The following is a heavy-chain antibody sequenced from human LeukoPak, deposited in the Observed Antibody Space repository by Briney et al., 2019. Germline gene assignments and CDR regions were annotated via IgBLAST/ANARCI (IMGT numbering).Heavy chain of an antibody. CDR2: ISGSSSTI. J-gene: IGHJ4*02. Sequence: PGGSLRLSCAASGFTFSSYEMNWVRQAPGKGLEWVSYISGSSSTIYYADSVKGRFTISRDNAKNSLYLQMNSLRAEDTAVYYCAREIAVAGTRGDYWGQGTLVTVSS. CDR1: GFTFSSYE. D-gene: IGHD6-19*01. V-gene: IGHV3-48*03. CDR3: AREIAVAGTRGDY.